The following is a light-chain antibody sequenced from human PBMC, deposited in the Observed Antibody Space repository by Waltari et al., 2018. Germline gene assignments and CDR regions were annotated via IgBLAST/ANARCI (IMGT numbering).Light chain of an antibody. Sequence: QSALTQPASVSGSPGPSIIIPCTGTSSDVGGYNYVSGYQQHPGKAPKLMIYDVSNRPSGVSNRFSGSKSGNTASLTISGLQAEDEADYYCSSYTSSSTLVFGGGTKLTVL. CDR2: DVS. CDR3: SSYTSSSTLV. CDR1: SSDVGGYNY. J-gene: IGLJ2*01. V-gene: IGLV2-14*03.